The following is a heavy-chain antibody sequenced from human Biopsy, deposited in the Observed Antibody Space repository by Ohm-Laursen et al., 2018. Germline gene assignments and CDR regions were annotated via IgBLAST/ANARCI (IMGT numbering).Heavy chain of an antibody. CDR2: VDWDDYK. CDR1: EFSLSARGMC. J-gene: IGHJ6*02. D-gene: IGHD6-13*01. CDR3: ARTPILIVSAGLVYRHRRHLQGMDV. Sequence: ATQTLTLTSSFSEFSLSARGMCVSWIRQAPGKALEWLARVDWDDYKDYSASLQTKLSISKDTSNDQVVLTVNNVDPADTATYYCARTPILIVSAGLVYRHRRHLQGMDVWGQGIAVTVS. V-gene: IGHV2-70*11.